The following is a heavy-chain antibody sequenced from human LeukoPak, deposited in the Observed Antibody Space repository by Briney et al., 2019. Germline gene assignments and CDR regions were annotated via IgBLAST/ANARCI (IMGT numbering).Heavy chain of an antibody. V-gene: IGHV3-7*01. J-gene: IGHJ4*02. D-gene: IGHD3-16*01. CDR1: GFTFSRFE. CDR2: INEDGSEK. Sequence: PGGSLTLSCAASGFTFSRFEMTWGRQAPGKGPEWVAKINEDGSEKYYVDSVKGRFTISRDNVKKSLYLEMNSLRADDTAVYFCVQGGHFDFWGQGAPVTVSS. CDR3: VQGGHFDF.